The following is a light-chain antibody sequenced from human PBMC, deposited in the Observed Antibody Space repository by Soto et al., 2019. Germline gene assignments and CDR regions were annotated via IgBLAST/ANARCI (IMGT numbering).Light chain of an antibody. V-gene: IGKV1-39*01. CDR2: AAS. Sequence: DIQMTQSPSSLSASVGDRVTITCRASQNINSYLNWYQQKPGKAPDLLIYAASNLQSGVPSRFRGSGSETDFTLTISSLQPEDFATYYCQQTYSTPRTFGQGTKVDIK. CDR1: QNINSY. J-gene: IGKJ1*01. CDR3: QQTYSTPRT.